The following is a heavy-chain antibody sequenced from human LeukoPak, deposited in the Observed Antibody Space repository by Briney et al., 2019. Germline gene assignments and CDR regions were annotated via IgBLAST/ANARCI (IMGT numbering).Heavy chain of an antibody. D-gene: IGHD1-26*01. V-gene: IGHV1-8*01. CDR3: ARVLSPRYYGEDY. Sequence: ASVKVSCKASGYTFTSYDINWVRQATGQGLEWMGWMNPNSGNTGYAQKFQGGVTMTRNTSISTAYMELSSLRSEDTAVYYCARVLSPRYYGEDYWGQGTLVTVSS. CDR1: GYTFTSYD. J-gene: IGHJ4*02. CDR2: MNPNSGNT.